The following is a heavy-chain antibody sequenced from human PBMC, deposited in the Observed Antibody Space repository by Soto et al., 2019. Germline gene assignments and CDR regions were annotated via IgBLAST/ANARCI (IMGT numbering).Heavy chain of an antibody. CDR2: VSKTSSTI. CDR3: VKFNAAIYYYGLDV. J-gene: IGHJ6*02. D-gene: IGHD2-2*01. CDR1: GFLFSSLG. V-gene: IGHV3-48*01. Sequence: PGGSLRLSCAASGFLFSSLGMSWVRQAPGKGLEWVSYVSKTSSTIYYADSVRGRFTISRDNAKNALYLDMNSLRAEDSAVYFCVKFNAAIYYYGLDVWGQGTTVTVSS.